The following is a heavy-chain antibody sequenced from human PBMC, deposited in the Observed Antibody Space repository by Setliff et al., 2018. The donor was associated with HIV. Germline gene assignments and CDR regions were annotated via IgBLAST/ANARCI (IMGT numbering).Heavy chain of an antibody. J-gene: IGHJ5*02. V-gene: IGHV4-59*01. Sequence: SETLSLTCTVSGGSISSYYWSWIRQPPGKGLEWIGYIFYSGSTNYNTSLKSRVTVSVDASKNQFSLRLSSVTAADTAVYYCARVFLRSRRRWFDPLGQGTLVTVSS. D-gene: IGHD4-17*01. CDR2: IFYSGST. CDR3: ARVFLRSRRRWFDP. CDR1: GGSISSYY.